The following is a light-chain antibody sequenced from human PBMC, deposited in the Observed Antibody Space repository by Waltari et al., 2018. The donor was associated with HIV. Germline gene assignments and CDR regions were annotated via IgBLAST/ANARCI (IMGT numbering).Light chain of an antibody. CDR1: KSNIGNNF. J-gene: IGLJ3*02. CDR2: RPD. CDR3: ASWDDNLRHWV. V-gene: IGLV1-47*01. Sequence: QPKMTQAPSASKTPGQRITMSCSGSKSNIGNNFIYWYQQIPGAAPRLVMARPDQRPAGVPDRFSGTKSGSSAFLAITDLRLDDEATYVCASWDDNLRHWVFGGGTKLTVL.